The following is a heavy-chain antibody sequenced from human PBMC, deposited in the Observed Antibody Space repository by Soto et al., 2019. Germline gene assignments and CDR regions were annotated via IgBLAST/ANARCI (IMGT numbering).Heavy chain of an antibody. Sequence: GGSLRLSCAASGFTFSSYAMSWVRQAPGKGLEWVSAISGSGGSTYYADSVKGRFTISRDNSKNTLYLQMNSLRAEDTAVYYCAKGGIEAAGGRVGMDVWGQGTAVTVSS. CDR1: GFTFSSYA. D-gene: IGHD6-13*01. J-gene: IGHJ6*02. V-gene: IGHV3-23*01. CDR2: ISGSGGST. CDR3: AKGGIEAAGGRVGMDV.